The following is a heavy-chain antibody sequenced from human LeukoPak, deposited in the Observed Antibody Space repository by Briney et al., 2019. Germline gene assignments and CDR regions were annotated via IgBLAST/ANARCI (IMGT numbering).Heavy chain of an antibody. CDR3: ARAGVWDSSDTSGYHNGAFDI. V-gene: IGHV1-2*06. CDR2: SKPNSGGT. Sequence: ASVKVSCKASGYTFTDYYMHWVRQAPGQGLEWTGRSKPNSGGTNYGQKFQGRVTMTRDTSISLAYMELSNLRSDDTAVYYCARAGVWDSSDTSGYHNGAFDIWGQGTMVTVSS. D-gene: IGHD3-22*01. CDR1: GYTFTDYY. J-gene: IGHJ3*02.